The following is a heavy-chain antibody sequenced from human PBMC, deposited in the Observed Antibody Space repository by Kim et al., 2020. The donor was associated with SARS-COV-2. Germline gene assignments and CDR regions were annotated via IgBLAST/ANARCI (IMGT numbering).Heavy chain of an antibody. V-gene: IGHV5-51*01. CDR1: GYSFTNYW. J-gene: IGHJ4*02. Sequence: GESLKISCKGSGYSFTNYWIAWVRQMPGKGLEWMGFIYPGDSDTRYYPSFQGQVTISADKSISTAYLQWSSLKPSDTAIYYCARRNDYGDYWGQGTLVTVSS. CDR2: IYPGDSDT. CDR3: ARRNDYGDY.